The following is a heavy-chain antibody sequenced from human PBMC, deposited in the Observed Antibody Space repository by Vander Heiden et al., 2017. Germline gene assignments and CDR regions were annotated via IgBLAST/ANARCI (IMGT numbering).Heavy chain of an antibody. CDR3: ARGLGL. Sequence: EVQLVESGGGWIQPGGSLRPPCAASGGTVSCNYMSWVRQAPGKGLEWVSIIYSGGSTYYADSVKCRFTLSRDNSKNTLYLQMNSLRAEDTAVYYCARGLGLWGQGTLVTVSS. V-gene: IGHV3-53*01. CDR1: GGTVSCNY. D-gene: IGHD4-17*01. CDR2: IYSGGST. J-gene: IGHJ4*02.